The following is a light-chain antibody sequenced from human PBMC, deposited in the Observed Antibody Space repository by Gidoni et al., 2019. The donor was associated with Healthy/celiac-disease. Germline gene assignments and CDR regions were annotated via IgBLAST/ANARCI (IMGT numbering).Light chain of an antibody. V-gene: IGKV1-5*03. CDR3: QQYNSYPWT. J-gene: IGKJ1*01. CDR1: QRISSW. CDR2: QAS. Sequence: DIQMTQSPSTLSASVGDRVTITCRASQRISSWLAWYQQKPGKAPKFLIYQASSLESGVPSRFRGSESGSEFTLTISSLQPDDFATYYCQQYNSYPWTCGQGTKVEIK.